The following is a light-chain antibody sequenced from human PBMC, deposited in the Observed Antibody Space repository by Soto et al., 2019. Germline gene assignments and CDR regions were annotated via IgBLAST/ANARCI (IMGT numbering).Light chain of an antibody. V-gene: IGKV3-20*01. J-gene: IGKJ5*01. CDR2: GAS. CDR1: QSVSSSY. CDR3: QQYGSSPIT. Sequence: EIVSTQSPGTMSLPPGQSATLSCRASQSVSSSYLAWYQQKPGQATRLLIYGASSRATGIPDRFSGSGSGTDFTLNISRLEPEDFAVYYCQQYGSSPITSGQGKEWRL.